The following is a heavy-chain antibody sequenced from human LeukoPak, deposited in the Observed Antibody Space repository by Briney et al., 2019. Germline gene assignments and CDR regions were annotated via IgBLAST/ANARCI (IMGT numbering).Heavy chain of an antibody. Sequence: SETVSLTCTVSGVSISSHYWSWLRQPPGKGLEWMAYVSDCGSTNLNPSLRGRVNVSADTSKNLLSLRLSFVTAADTAVYYCARGQGMGWFDPWGQGTLVTVSS. CDR1: GVSISSHY. CDR2: VSDCGST. J-gene: IGHJ5*02. V-gene: IGHV4-59*11. CDR3: ARGQGMGWFDP. D-gene: IGHD3-10*01.